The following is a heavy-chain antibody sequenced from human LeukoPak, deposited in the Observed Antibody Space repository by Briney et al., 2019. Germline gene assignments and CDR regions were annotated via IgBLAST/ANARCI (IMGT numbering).Heavy chain of an antibody. CDR1: GYTFTGYY. CDR2: INSNSGGT. V-gene: IGHV1-2*02. Sequence: ASVKVTCKASGYTFTGYYMHWVRQAPGQGLEWMGWINSNSGGTNYAQKFQGRVTMTRDTSISTAYMELSRLRSDDTAVYYCARDRISGSSSWLHYCYSMDVWGQGTTVTVSS. CDR3: ARDRISGSSSWLHYCYSMDV. D-gene: IGHD6-13*01. J-gene: IGHJ6*02.